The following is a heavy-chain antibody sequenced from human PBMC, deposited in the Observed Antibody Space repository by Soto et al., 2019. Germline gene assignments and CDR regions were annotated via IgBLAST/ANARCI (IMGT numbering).Heavy chain of an antibody. CDR2: ISGSDAGT. CDR1: GFTFSSHG. V-gene: IGHV3-23*01. J-gene: IGHJ6*02. D-gene: IGHD6-13*01. CDR3: AKDLAPSYGSSLYYYGMDV. Sequence: EVQLLESGGGLVQPGGSLRLSCTASGFTFSSHGMSWVRQAPGKGLKWVSSISGSDAGTYYADSVKGRFTISRDNSKKTLYLQMNSLRADDTAVYYCAKDLAPSYGSSLYYYGMDVWGQGTAVTVSS.